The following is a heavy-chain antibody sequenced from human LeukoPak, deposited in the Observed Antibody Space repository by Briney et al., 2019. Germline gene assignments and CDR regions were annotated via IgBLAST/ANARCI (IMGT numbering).Heavy chain of an antibody. J-gene: IGHJ3*02. CDR1: GYTFTSYD. CDR2: MNPNSGNT. D-gene: IGHD3-22*01. Sequence: ASVEVSCKXSGYTFTSYDINWVRQATGQGLEWMGWMNPNSGNTDYSQKFQGRVTITRSTSMSTAYMELGSLRSEDTAVYYCARQRDSFDIWGQGTTVTVSS. V-gene: IGHV1-8*03. CDR3: ARQRDSFDI.